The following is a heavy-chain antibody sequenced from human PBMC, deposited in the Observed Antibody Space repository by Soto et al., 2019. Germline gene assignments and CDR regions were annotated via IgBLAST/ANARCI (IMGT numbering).Heavy chain of an antibody. CDR1: GVSITSYY. CDR3: ARVPVAVAATEDYYGLDV. CDR2: INTDGLS. Sequence: QVQLEESGPGLVRPSETLSLTSSASGVSITSYYWSWIRQSAGGGLEWMGRINTDGLSTYSPSFKSRLTMSLDTSKNQVSLRLISVTAADTAVYFCARVPVAVAATEDYYGLDVWGQGTTVTVSS. J-gene: IGHJ6*02. V-gene: IGHV4-4*07. D-gene: IGHD2-15*01.